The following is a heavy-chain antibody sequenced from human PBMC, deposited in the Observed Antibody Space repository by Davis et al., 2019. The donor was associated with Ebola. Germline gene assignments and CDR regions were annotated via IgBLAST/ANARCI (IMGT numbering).Heavy chain of an antibody. J-gene: IGHJ6*03. CDR2: IYIAGST. Sequence: PGGSLRLSCAASGFTVGGKFMSWVRPPTGKGMEWVSSIYIAGSTYYADCVKGRFTISRDNGKNTLYLQMNSLRAEDTALYYCTRDGRPGVYYYYTDVWGKGTAVTVSS. V-gene: IGHV3-53*01. CDR3: TRDGRPGVYYYYTDV. D-gene: IGHD1-26*01. CDR1: GFTVGGKF.